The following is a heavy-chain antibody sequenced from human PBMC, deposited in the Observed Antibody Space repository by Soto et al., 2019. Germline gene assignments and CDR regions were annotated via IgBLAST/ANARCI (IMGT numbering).Heavy chain of an antibody. D-gene: IGHD1-26*01. CDR2: IYYSGST. V-gene: IGHV4-59*01. Sequence: SETLSLTCTVSGGSISSYYWSWIRQPPGKGLEWIGYIYYSGSTNYNPSLKSRVTISVDTSKNQFSLKLSSVTAADTALYYCARMGVVGATTFDYWGQGTLVTV. CDR3: ARMGVVGATTFDY. J-gene: IGHJ4*02. CDR1: GGSISSYY.